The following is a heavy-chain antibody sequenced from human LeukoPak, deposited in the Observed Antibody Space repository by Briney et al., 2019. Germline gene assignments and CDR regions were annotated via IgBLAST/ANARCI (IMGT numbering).Heavy chain of an antibody. CDR2: ISDSGDNT. CDR1: GFTFSTYA. Sequence: GGSLRLSCAASGFTFSTYAMNWVRQAPGKGLEWVSLISDSGDNTYYADSVKGRFTISRDNTKNTVSLQMSSLRADDTAVYYCARAGATVTTNYFDPWGQGTLVTVSS. D-gene: IGHD4-11*01. J-gene: IGHJ5*02. V-gene: IGHV3-23*01. CDR3: ARAGATVTTNYFDP.